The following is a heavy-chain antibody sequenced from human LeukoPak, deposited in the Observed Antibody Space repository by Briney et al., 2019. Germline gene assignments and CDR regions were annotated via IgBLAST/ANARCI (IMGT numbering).Heavy chain of an antibody. V-gene: IGHV1-18*01. CDR1: GYTFTSYG. J-gene: IGHJ6*04. Sequence: GASVKVSCKASGYTFTSYGISWVRQAPGQGLEWMGWISAYNGNTNYAQKLQGRVTMTTDTSTSTAYMELRSLRSDDTAVYYCARGADIAVAGPGGMDVWGKGTTVTVSS. CDR2: ISAYNGNT. D-gene: IGHD6-19*01. CDR3: ARGADIAVAGPGGMDV.